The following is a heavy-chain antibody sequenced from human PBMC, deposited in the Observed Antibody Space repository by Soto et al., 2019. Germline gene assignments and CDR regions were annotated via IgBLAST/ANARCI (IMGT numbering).Heavy chain of an antibody. Sequence: ASVKVSCKASGYTFTSHAMHWVRQAPGQRLEWMGWINAGNGNTKYSQKFQGRVTITTDTSASTAYMELSSLRSEDTAVYYCARDGIAAAGTSCFDPWGQGTLVTVSS. J-gene: IGHJ5*02. CDR1: GYTFTSHA. D-gene: IGHD6-13*01. CDR3: ARDGIAAAGTSCFDP. CDR2: INAGNGNT. V-gene: IGHV1-3*01.